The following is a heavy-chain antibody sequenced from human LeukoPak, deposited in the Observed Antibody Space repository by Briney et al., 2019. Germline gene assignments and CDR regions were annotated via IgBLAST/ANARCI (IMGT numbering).Heavy chain of an antibody. D-gene: IGHD5-24*01. CDR1: GFTFSSYE. Sequence: GGSLRLSCAASGFTFSSYEMNWVRQAPGKGLEWVSYISSSGSTIYYADSVKGRFTISRDNAKNSLYLQMNSLRAEDTAVYYCARRRWLQLRAFDHWGQGTLVTVSS. J-gene: IGHJ4*02. CDR2: ISSSGSTI. CDR3: ARRRWLQLRAFDH. V-gene: IGHV3-48*03.